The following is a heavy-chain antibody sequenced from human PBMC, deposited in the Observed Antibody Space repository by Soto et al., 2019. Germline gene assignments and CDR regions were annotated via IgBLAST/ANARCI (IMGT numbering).Heavy chain of an antibody. D-gene: IGHD6-13*01. CDR3: ARDKGYSSSWYHSWGMDV. J-gene: IGHJ6*01. CDR2: ISSSSSTI. V-gene: IGHV3-48*02. CDR1: AFTFSSYS. Sequence: PRGSLLLSCASYAFTFSSYSMDWVRQAPGKGLDWVSYISSSSSTIYYADSVKGRFTISRDNAKNSLYLQMNSLRDEDTAVYYCARDKGYSSSWYHSWGMDVWGQGTPVTVSS.